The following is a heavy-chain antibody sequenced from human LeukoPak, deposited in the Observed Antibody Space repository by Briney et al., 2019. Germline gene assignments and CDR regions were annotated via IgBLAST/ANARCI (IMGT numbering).Heavy chain of an antibody. CDR3: ARLRWDFYGMDV. J-gene: IGHJ6*02. D-gene: IGHD3-3*01. CDR2: IYSGGST. V-gene: IGHV3-53*01. CDR1: GFTVSSNY. Sequence: QPGGSLRLSCAASGFTVSSNYMSWVRQAPGKGLEWVSVIYSGGSTYYADSVKGRFTISRDNSKNTLYLQMNSLRAEGTAVYYCARLRWDFYGMDVWGQGTTVTVSS.